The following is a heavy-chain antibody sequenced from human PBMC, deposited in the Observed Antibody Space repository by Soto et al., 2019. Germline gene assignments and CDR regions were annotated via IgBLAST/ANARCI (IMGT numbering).Heavy chain of an antibody. J-gene: IGHJ5*01. Sequence: QVQLVQSGAEMKQPGASVKVACKTSGYAFSGYRLSWVRQGPGQGLEWMGWISGYNGNTDSAQKFQGRVTMTTETSTSPANMELRSLRSDDTAVYYCARDLGPPNWFDSWGQGTLVTVSS. CDR3: ARDLGPPNWFDS. CDR2: ISGYNGNT. D-gene: IGHD2-8*01. V-gene: IGHV1-18*01. CDR1: GYAFSGYR.